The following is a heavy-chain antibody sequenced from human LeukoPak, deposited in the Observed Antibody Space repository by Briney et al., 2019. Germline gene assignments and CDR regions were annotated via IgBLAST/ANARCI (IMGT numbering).Heavy chain of an antibody. D-gene: IGHD6-6*01. CDR2: MNPNSGNT. CDR3: ARGSPIGIAARLKYYYMDV. J-gene: IGHJ6*03. Sequence: ASVKVSCEASGYTFTSYDINWVRQATGQGLEWMGWMNPNSGNTGYAQKFQGRVTMTRNTSISTAYMELSSLRSEDTAVYYCARGSPIGIAARLKYYYMDVWGKGTTVTVSS. CDR1: GYTFTSYD. V-gene: IGHV1-8*01.